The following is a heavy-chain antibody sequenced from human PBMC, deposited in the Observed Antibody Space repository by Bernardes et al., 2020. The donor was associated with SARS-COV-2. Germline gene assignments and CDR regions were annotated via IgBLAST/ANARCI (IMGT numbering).Heavy chain of an antibody. Sequence: SETLSLTCTVSGGSISSSGYYWGWVRQPPGKGLEWIGSVYYSGSTYYSPSLKSRLTISVDTSKNQFSLKLSSVTAADTAVYYCARHKGLATDTGGCWFDPWGQGTLVTVSS. CDR3: ARHKGLATDTGGCWFDP. CDR2: VYYSGST. D-gene: IGHD6-13*01. CDR1: GGSISSSGYY. V-gene: IGHV4-39*01. J-gene: IGHJ5*02.